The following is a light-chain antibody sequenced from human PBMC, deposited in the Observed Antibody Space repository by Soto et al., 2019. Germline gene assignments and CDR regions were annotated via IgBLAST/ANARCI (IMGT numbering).Light chain of an antibody. CDR1: QSVSSY. Sequence: EIVLTQSPATLSLSPGERATLSCRASQSVSSYLAWYQRKPGQAPKLLIYDASNRATGIPARFSGSGSGTDFTLTISSLEPEDFAVYYCQQRSSWWTFGQGTKVEV. V-gene: IGKV3-11*01. CDR2: DAS. CDR3: QQRSSWWT. J-gene: IGKJ1*01.